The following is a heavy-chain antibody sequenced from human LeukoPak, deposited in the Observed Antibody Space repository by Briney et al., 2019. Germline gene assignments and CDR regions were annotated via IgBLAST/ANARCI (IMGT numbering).Heavy chain of an antibody. D-gene: IGHD6-6*01. V-gene: IGHV1-18*01. Sequence: GASVKVSCKASGYTFTSYGISWVRQAPGQGLEWMGWISAYNGNTNYAQKLQGRVTMTTDTSTSTAYMELRSLRSDDTAVYYCARDLMGIAARGDAFDIWGQGTMVTVSS. CDR1: GYTFTSYG. J-gene: IGHJ3*02. CDR2: ISAYNGNT. CDR3: ARDLMGIAARGDAFDI.